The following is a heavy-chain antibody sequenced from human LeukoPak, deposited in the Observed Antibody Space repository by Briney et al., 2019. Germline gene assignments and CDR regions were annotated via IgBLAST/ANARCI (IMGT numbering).Heavy chain of an antibody. CDR2: ISSSGSTI. Sequence: GGSLRLSCAASGFTFGDYYMSWIRQAPGKGLEWVSYISSSGSTIYYADSVKGRFTISRDSAKNSLYLQMNSLRAEDTAVYYCARVRGSSSSQVYYYGMDVWGQGTTVTVSS. V-gene: IGHV3-11*01. CDR1: GFTFGDYY. CDR3: ARVRGSSSSQVYYYGMDV. D-gene: IGHD6-6*01. J-gene: IGHJ6*02.